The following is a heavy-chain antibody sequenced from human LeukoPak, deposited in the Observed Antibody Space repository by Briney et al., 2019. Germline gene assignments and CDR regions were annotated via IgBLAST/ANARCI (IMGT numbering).Heavy chain of an antibody. CDR1: GFTVSSNE. D-gene: IGHD7-27*01. Sequence: GGSLRLSCAASGFTVSSNEMSWVRQAPGKGLEWLSGVSPPGGGTYYADSVKGRFTISRDDSKNTLSLQMNSLRVEDTAVYYCARDLAWGAFDYWGQGTLVTLSS. CDR2: VSPPGGGT. CDR3: ARDLAWGAFDY. J-gene: IGHJ4*02. V-gene: IGHV3-23*01.